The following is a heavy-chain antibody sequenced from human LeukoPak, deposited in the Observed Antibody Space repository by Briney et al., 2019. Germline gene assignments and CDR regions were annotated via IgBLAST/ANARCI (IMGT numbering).Heavy chain of an antibody. D-gene: IGHD6-19*01. V-gene: IGHV1-2*02. Sequence: EASVKVSCKASGYTFTGYYMHWVRQAPGQGLEWMGWINPNSGGTNYAQKFQGRVTMTRDTSISTAYMELSRLRSDDTAVYYRARDLSPSSGWYLYDYWGQGTLVTVSS. CDR2: INPNSGGT. CDR1: GYTFTGYY. J-gene: IGHJ4*02. CDR3: ARDLSPSSGWYLYDY.